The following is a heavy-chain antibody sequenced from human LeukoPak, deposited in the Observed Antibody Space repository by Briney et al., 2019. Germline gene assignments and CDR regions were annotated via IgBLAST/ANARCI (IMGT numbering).Heavy chain of an antibody. CDR2: IYYSGST. CDR3: ARALLWFGRPTPPDY. Sequence: SETLSLTCTVSGGSISSGGYYWNWIRQHPGKGLEWTGYIYYSGSTYYNPSLKSRVTISVDTSKNQCSLKLSSVTAADTAVYYCARALLWFGRPTPPDYWGQGTLVTVSS. J-gene: IGHJ4*02. CDR1: GGSISSGGYY. V-gene: IGHV4-31*03. D-gene: IGHD3-10*01.